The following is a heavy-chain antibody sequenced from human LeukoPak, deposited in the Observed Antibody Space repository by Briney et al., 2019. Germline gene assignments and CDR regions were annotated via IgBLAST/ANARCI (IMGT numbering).Heavy chain of an antibody. CDR1: GGSISSYY. CDR2: IYYSGST. D-gene: IGHD5-18*01. Sequence: SETLSLTCTVSGGSISSYYWSWIRQPPGKGLEWIGYIYYSGSTYYNPSLKSRVTISVDTSKNQFSLKLSSVTAADTAVYYCARGIQLWLGDYMDVWGKGTTVTVSS. V-gene: IGHV4-59*12. CDR3: ARGIQLWLGDYMDV. J-gene: IGHJ6*03.